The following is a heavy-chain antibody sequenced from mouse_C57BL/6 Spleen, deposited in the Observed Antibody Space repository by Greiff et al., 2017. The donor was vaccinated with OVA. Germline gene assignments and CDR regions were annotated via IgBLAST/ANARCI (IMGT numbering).Heavy chain of an antibody. Sequence: QVQLQQSGAELVRPGTSVKVSCKASGYAFTNYLIEWVKQRPGQGLEWIGVINPGSGGTNYNEKFKGKATLTADKSSSTAYMQLSSLTSEDSAVYFWARSSYDGYYYFDYWGQGTTLTVSS. CDR3: ARSSYDGYYYFDY. CDR2: INPGSGGT. V-gene: IGHV1-54*01. CDR1: GYAFTNYL. J-gene: IGHJ2*01. D-gene: IGHD2-3*01.